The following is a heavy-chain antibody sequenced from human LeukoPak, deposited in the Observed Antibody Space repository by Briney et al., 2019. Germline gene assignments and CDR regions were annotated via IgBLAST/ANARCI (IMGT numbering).Heavy chain of an antibody. CDR1: GGSFSGYY. D-gene: IGHD7-27*01. J-gene: IGHJ2*01. CDR2: INHSGST. V-gene: IGHV4-34*01. Sequence: SETLSLTCAVYGGSFSGYYWSWIRQPPGKGLERIGEINHSGSTNYNPSLKSRVTISVDTSKNQFSLKLSSVTAADTAVYYCARVGTYWYFDLWGRGTLVTVSS. CDR3: ARVGTYWYFDL.